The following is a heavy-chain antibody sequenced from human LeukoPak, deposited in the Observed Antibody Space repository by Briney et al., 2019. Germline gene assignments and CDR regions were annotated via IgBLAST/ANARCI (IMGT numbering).Heavy chain of an antibody. CDR2: IYTSGST. V-gene: IGHV4-61*02. J-gene: IGHJ4*02. CDR3: ARGLSRFTVFGVLSDFDY. Sequence: SETLSLTCTVSGGSISGGSYYWSWIRQPAGKGLEWIGRIYTSGSTNYNPSLKSRVTISVDTSKNQFSLKLSSVTAADTAVYCCARGLSRFTVFGVLSDFDYWGQGTLVTVSS. CDR1: GGSISGGSYY. D-gene: IGHD3-3*01.